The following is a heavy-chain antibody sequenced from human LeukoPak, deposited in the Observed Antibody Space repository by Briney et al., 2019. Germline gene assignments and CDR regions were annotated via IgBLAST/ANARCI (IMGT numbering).Heavy chain of an antibody. V-gene: IGHV4-39*01. J-gene: IGHJ4*02. D-gene: IGHD3-10*01. CDR1: GDSIRSSSYY. CDR2: IYYNVNT. Sequence: PSETLSLTCTVSGDSIRSSSYYWGWIRQPPGQGLEWIGSIYYNVNTYYNPSLKSRVTISVEKSRNQFFLNLSSVTAADTAVYFCARLAPPRRGETTDYWGQGMLVTVSS. CDR3: ARLAPPRRGETTDY.